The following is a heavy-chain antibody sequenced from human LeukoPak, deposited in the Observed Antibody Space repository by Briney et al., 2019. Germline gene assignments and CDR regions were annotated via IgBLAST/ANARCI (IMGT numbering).Heavy chain of an antibody. CDR3: ARDLCRGGSCRLDY. Sequence: PGGSLRLSCAASGFTFSSYSMNWVRQAPGKGLEWVSSISSSSSYIYYADSVKGRFTISRDNAKNSLYLQMNSLRAEDTAVYYCARDLCRGGSCRLDYWGQGTLVTVSS. CDR2: ISSSSSYI. J-gene: IGHJ4*02. D-gene: IGHD2-15*01. V-gene: IGHV3-21*01. CDR1: GFTFSSYS.